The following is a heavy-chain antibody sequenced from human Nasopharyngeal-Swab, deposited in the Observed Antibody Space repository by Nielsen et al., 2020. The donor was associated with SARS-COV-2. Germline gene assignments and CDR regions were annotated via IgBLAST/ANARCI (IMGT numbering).Heavy chain of an antibody. D-gene: IGHD3-10*01. V-gene: IGHV3-33*01. CDR3: ARSMVRGVKGPFDP. Sequence: GASLRLSCAASGFTFRSYGMHWVRQAPGKGLEWVALIWYDGSNKYYTDSVKGRFTISRDNCKNTLYLQMNSLRAEDTAVYYCARSMVRGVKGPFDPWGQGTLVTVSS. J-gene: IGHJ5*02. CDR2: IWYDGSNK. CDR1: GFTFRSYG.